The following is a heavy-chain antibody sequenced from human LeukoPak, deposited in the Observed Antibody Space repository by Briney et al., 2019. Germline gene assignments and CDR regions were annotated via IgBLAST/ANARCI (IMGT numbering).Heavy chain of an antibody. J-gene: IGHJ4*02. D-gene: IGHD2-21*02. CDR2: IFYNGVT. CDR1: GGSLITYY. CDR3: ARHDAVPVIRRGFDF. V-gene: IGHV4-59*08. Sequence: PSETLSLTCTVSGGSLITYYWSWIRQPPGKGLEWIGYIFYNGVTYYNPSLQSRVTISVDTSKNQFSLNLNSVTVADTAVYFCARHDAVPVIRRGFDFWGQGTLVTVSS.